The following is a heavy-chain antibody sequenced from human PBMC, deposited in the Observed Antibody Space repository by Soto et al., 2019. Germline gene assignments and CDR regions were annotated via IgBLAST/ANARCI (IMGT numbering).Heavy chain of an antibody. CDR3: APGRGFDY. CDR2: ISGSGGST. J-gene: IGHJ4*02. V-gene: IGHV3-23*01. Sequence: EVQLLESGGGLVQPGGSLRLSCAASGVTFSSYAMSWVRQAPGKGLEWVSAISGSGGSTYYADSVKGRFTISRDNSETTLYLQMHSLRAEDTAVYYCAPGRGFDYWGQGTLVTVSS. CDR1: GVTFSSYA.